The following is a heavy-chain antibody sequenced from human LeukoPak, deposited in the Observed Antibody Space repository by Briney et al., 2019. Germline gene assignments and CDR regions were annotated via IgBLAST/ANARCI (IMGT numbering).Heavy chain of an antibody. V-gene: IGHV3-7*03. CDR1: GFSFSTYW. CDR3: AREIIGAASAFDC. D-gene: IGHD3-16*02. Sequence: PGGSLRLSCAASGFSFSTYWMAWVRQAPGKGLEWVANIKEDGSQKYHVDSVKGRFTISRDNAKNSLYLQMSSLSGEDTAVYYCAREIIGAASAFDCWSQGTLVTVSS. J-gene: IGHJ4*02. CDR2: IKEDGSQK.